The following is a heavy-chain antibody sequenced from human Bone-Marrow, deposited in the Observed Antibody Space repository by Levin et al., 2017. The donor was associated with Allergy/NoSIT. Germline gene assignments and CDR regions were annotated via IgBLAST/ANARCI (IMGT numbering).Heavy chain of an antibody. CDR2: IKANTDGGTT. D-gene: IGHD6-19*01. CDR3: TTDERGQWLELEDFDY. V-gene: IGHV3-15*01. J-gene: IGHJ4*02. Sequence: RTGGSLRLSCAASGFTFSNTWMSWVRQAPGKGLEWVGHIKANTDGGTTEYAAPVKGRFTISRDDSKNTLFLQMNSLKTEDTAVYYCTTDERGQWLELEDFDYWGQGTLVTVSS. CDR1: GFTFSNTW.